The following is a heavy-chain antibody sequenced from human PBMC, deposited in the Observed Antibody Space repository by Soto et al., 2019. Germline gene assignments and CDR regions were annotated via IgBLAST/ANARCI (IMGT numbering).Heavy chain of an antibody. CDR1: GGTFNTYA. V-gene: IGHV1-69*19. Sequence: QVQLVQSGAEMKKPGWPWKVSCQSSGGTFNTYAMNWVRQAPGQGPEWMGDISPMFGAANYAPKFQGRVTITADESTGTSYMQLSSLTSEDTALYFCAREVQVHTPAFVYWGQGTLVTVSS. CDR3: AREVQVHTPAFVY. J-gene: IGHJ4*02. D-gene: IGHD3-10*01. CDR2: ISPMFGAA.